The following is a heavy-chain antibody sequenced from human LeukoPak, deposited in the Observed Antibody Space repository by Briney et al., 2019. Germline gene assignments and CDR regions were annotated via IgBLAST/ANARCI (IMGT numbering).Heavy chain of an antibody. D-gene: IGHD6-19*01. V-gene: IGHV3-23*01. J-gene: IGHJ4*02. CDR2: ISCSGDST. Sequence: GGSLRLSCAASGFTFSNYAMRWVRQAPGKGLEWVSGISCSGDSTYYADSVKGRFTISRDNSKNTLYLQMNSLRAEDTAVYYCARRSGIAVAGAFDYWGQGTLVTVSS. CDR1: GFTFSNYA. CDR3: ARRSGIAVAGAFDY.